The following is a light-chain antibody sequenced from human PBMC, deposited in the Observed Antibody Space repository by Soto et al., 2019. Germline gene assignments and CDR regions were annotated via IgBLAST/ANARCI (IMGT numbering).Light chain of an antibody. CDR2: EVT. V-gene: IGLV2-23*02. J-gene: IGLJ1*01. CDR1: SSDVGTYNL. Sequence: QPVLTQPAAVSGSPGQSMTISCSRTSSDVGTYNLVSWYQQYPGKAPRLMIYEVTKRPSGVSNRFSGSKSGNTASLTISGLQPEDEADYYCCSYAGSSSSIFGTGTKVTVL. CDR3: CSYAGSSSSI.